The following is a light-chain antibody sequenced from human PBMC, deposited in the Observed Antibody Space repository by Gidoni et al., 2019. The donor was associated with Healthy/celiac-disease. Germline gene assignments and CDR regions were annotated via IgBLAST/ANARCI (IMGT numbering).Light chain of an antibody. CDR2: AAS. CDR1: QSISSY. Sequence: DIHMTQSPSSLSASVGDRVTITCRASQSISSYLNWYQQKPRKAPKLLIYAASSLQSGVPSRFSGSGSGTDFTLTISSLQPEDFATYYCQQSYSTPRTFGQXTKVEIK. J-gene: IGKJ1*01. CDR3: QQSYSTPRT. V-gene: IGKV1-39*01.